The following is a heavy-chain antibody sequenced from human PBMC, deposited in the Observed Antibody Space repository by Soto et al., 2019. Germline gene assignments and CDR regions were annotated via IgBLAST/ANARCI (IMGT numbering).Heavy chain of an antibody. J-gene: IGHJ3*02. V-gene: IGHV3-9*01. CDR1: GFTFDDYA. Sequence: EVQLVESGGGLVQPGRSLRLSCAASGFTFDDYAMHWVRQAQGKGLEWVSGIRRNSGSIGYADSVKGRFPISRDHAKNSMYLPMNSLRADYTALYYCEKARPTSRWLDAFDIWGQGTMVTVSS. CDR2: IRRNSGSI. CDR3: EKARPTSRWLDAFDI. D-gene: IGHD6-13*01.